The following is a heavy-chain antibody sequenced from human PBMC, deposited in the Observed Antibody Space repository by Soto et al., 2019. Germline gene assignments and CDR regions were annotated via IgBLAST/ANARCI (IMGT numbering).Heavy chain of an antibody. CDR2: LTPIYGTA. CDR3: AKDWWADWESYDYHAMDV. Sequence: SVKVSCKASGGTFSSFTISRVPPAPGQGLELMGGLTPIYGTANYAQKFQGRVTIAADASTRTAYMAVSSLKSEDTVVYYCAKDWWADWESYDYHAMDVGGQGTTVTVAS. J-gene: IGHJ6*02. CDR1: GGTFSSFT. V-gene: IGHV1-69*13. D-gene: IGHD2-15*01.